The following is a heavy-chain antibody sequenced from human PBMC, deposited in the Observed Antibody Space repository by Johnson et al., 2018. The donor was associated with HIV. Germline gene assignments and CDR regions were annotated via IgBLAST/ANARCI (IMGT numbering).Heavy chain of an antibody. CDR3: ARHWAAAGRDAFDI. Sequence: VQLVESRGAVVQPGRSLRLSCAASGFTFSSYWMSWVRQAPGTGLEWVANIKQDGSEKYYVDSVKGRFTISRDSAKNSLYLQMNSLRAEDTAVYYCARHWAAAGRDAFDIWGQGTMVSVSS. CDR1: GFTFSSYW. CDR2: IKQDGSEK. V-gene: IGHV3-7*05. J-gene: IGHJ3*02. D-gene: IGHD6-13*01.